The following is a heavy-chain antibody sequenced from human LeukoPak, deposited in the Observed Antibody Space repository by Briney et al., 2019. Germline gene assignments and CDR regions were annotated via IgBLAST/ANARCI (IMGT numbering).Heavy chain of an antibody. J-gene: IGHJ4*02. Sequence: GASVKVSCKASGGTFSSYAISWVRQAPGQGLEWMGRIIPILGIANYAQKFRGRVTITADKSTSTAYMELSSLRSEDTAVYYCARSRGPGGYFDYWGQGTLVTVSS. CDR1: GGTFSSYA. D-gene: IGHD3-10*01. V-gene: IGHV1-69*04. CDR3: ARSRGPGGYFDY. CDR2: IIPILGIA.